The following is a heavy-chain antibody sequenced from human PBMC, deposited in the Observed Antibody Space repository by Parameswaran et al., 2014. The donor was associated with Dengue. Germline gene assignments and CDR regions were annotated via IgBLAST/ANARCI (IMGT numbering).Heavy chain of an antibody. D-gene: IGHD4-23*01. CDR3: ASRAGGYPITVGHFDH. CDR2: IYYIGST. J-gene: IGHJ4*02. Sequence: WIRQPPGKGLEWIGYIYYIGSTNYNPSLKSRVTISLDTSKNQFSLMLSSVTAADTAVYYCASRAGGYPITVGHFDHWGQGTLVTVSS. V-gene: IGHV4-59*01.